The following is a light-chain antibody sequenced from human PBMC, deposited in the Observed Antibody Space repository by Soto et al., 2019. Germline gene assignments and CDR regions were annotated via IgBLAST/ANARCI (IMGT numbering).Light chain of an antibody. V-gene: IGKV3D-15*01. CDR3: QQYNNWPPWT. CDR1: QNLGTLY. Sequence: VMTQSPLSLPVTAGEPASISCRASQNLGTLYLAWFQQKSGQAPRLLIYSASRRATGIPARFSGSGSGTEFTLTISSLQSEDFAVYYCQQYNNWPPWTFGQGTKVDIK. CDR2: SAS. J-gene: IGKJ1*01.